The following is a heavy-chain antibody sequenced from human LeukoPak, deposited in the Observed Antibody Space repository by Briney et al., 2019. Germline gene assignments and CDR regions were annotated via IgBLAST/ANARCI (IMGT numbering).Heavy chain of an antibody. CDR2: ISYHGSNK. Sequence: PGGSLRLSCAASGFTFITCAMHWVRQAPGKGLEWVAVISYHGSNKDYADSVKGRFTISRDNSKNTLYLQMNSLRAEDTAVYYCAKDQSPPGYWGQGTLVTVSS. V-gene: IGHV3-30-3*01. CDR3: AKDQSPPGY. J-gene: IGHJ4*02. CDR1: GFTFITCA.